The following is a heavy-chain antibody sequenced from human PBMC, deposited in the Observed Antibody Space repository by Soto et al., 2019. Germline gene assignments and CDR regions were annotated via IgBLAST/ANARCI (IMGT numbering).Heavy chain of an antibody. D-gene: IGHD2-8*01. CDR1: ILTFRGLG. Sequence: EVLLLESGGGLVQPGQSLRLSCAASILTFRGLGMSWVRQAPGKGLEWVATIDKSGSNTHYADSVRGRFIISRDNSRNTLDLHMSNLRAEDTALYFCVSWVSAHFDFWGQGTLVTVSS. CDR2: IDKSGSNT. J-gene: IGHJ4*02. CDR3: VSWVSAHFDF. V-gene: IGHV3-23*05.